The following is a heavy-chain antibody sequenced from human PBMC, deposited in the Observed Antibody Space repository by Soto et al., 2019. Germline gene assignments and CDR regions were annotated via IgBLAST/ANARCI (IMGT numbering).Heavy chain of an antibody. V-gene: IGHV3-23*01. CDR2: INSGGRT. D-gene: IGHD4-17*01. CDR1: GFTFSSYT. CDR3: AKDLRPDGVWDFDY. J-gene: IGHJ4*02. Sequence: LRLSCAASGFTFSSYTMNWVRQAPGKGLEWVSGINSGGRTYYADSVKGRFTISRDDSRNTLYLQIISLRAEDTAVYYCAKDLRPDGVWDFDYWGQGTLVTVSS.